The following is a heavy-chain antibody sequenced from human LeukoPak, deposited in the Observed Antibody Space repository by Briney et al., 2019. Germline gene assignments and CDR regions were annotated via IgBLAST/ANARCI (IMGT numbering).Heavy chain of an antibody. CDR1: GYTFTGYY. Sequence: GASVKVSCTASGYTFTGYYMHWVRQAPGQGLEWMGWINPNSGGTNYAQKFQGRVTMTRDTSISTAYMELSRLRSDDTAVYYCARVFPKGSYFRYWGQGTLVTVSS. CDR2: INPNSGGT. D-gene: IGHD3-10*01. V-gene: IGHV1-2*02. J-gene: IGHJ4*02. CDR3: ARVFPKGSYFRY.